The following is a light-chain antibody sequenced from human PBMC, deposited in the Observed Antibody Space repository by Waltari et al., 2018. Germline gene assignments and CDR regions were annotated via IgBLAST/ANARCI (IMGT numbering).Light chain of an antibody. CDR1: SSNIGSKY. CDR2: RNN. J-gene: IGLJ2*01. CDR3: IAWDDSLSPNVV. Sequence: QSVLTQAPSVSGTPGQRVTVSCSGSSSNIGSKYVYWSQQLPGTAPKLLIYRNNQRPRWGPDRVSRSKSGPSSSLAITGLRSEDEADYSCIAWDDSLSPNVVFGGGSKLTVL. V-gene: IGLV1-47*01.